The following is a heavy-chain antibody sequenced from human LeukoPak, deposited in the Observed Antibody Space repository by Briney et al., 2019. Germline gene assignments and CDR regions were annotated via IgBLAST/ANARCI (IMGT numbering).Heavy chain of an antibody. J-gene: IGHJ4*02. Sequence: SGTLSLTCAVSGAPISSNNWWSWVRQPPGKGLEWIGEIWHSGTTNYNSSLKSRVTISVDKSKNQFSLKLSSVTAADTAVYYCMGADYGGHWGQGTLVTVSS. CDR2: IWHSGTT. CDR1: GAPISSNNW. V-gene: IGHV4-4*02. D-gene: IGHD4-17*01. CDR3: MGADYGGH.